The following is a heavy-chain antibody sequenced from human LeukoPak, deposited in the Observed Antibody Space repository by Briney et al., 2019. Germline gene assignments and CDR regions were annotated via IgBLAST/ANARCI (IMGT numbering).Heavy chain of an antibody. CDR1: GGSFSGYY. CDR3: ARGGEDSSDDLYFQH. D-gene: IGHD3-22*01. J-gene: IGHJ1*01. V-gene: IGHV4-34*01. CDR2: IKHSGST. Sequence: SETLSLTCAVYGGSFSGYYWSWIRQPPGKGLEWIGEIKHSGSTNYNPSLKSRVTISVDTSKNQFSLKLSSVTAADTAVYYCARGGEDSSDDLYFQHWGQGTLVTVSS.